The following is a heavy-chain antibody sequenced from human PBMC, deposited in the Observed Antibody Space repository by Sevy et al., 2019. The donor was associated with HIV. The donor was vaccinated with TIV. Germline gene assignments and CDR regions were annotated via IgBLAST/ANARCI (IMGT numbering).Heavy chain of an antibody. J-gene: IGHJ6*02. Sequence: GSLRLSCAASGFTFSSYWMSWVRQAPGKGLEWVANIKQDGSEKYYVDSVKGRFTISRDNAKNSLYLQMNSLRAEDTAVYYCARDRGTAYCSSTSCQYYYYYGMDVWGQGTTVTVSS. V-gene: IGHV3-7*01. CDR2: IKQDGSEK. CDR1: GFTFSSYW. CDR3: ARDRGTAYCSSTSCQYYYYYGMDV. D-gene: IGHD2-2*01.